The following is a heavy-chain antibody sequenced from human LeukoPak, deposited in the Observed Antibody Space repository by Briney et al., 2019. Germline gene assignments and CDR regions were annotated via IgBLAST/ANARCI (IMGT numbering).Heavy chain of an antibody. CDR1: GFTFSSYS. V-gene: IGHV3-48*01. J-gene: IGHJ4*02. CDR3: ARGGSGYSSDY. CDR2: ISSSSSTI. Sequence: SGGSLKLSCAASGFTFSSYSMNWVRQAPGKGLEWVSYISSSSSTIYYADSVKGRFTISRDNAKNSLYLQMNSLRAEDTAVYYCARGGSGYSSDYWGQGTLVTVSS. D-gene: IGHD3-22*01.